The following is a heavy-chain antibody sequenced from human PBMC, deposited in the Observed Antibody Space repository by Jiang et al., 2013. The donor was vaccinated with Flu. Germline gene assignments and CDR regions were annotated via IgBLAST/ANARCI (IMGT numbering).Heavy chain of an antibody. CDR3: ARVTREYIYGSYYYYGMDV. CDR2: ISAHNGNT. Sequence: GAEVKKPGASVKVSCKASGYTFASYAISWVRQAPGQGLEWMGWISAHNGNTNYAQHFQGRVNMTTDTSTSTAYMEMRSLRSDDTALYYCARVTREYIYGSYYYYGMDVVGTKGPRSPSP. CDR1: GYTFASYA. J-gene: IGHJ6*04. V-gene: IGHV1-18*01. D-gene: IGHD5-18*01.